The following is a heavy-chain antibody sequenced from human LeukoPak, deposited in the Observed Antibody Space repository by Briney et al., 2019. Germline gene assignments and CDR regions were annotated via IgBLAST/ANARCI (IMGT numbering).Heavy chain of an antibody. D-gene: IGHD5-24*01. CDR3: AKGTDGYNYAPFDF. J-gene: IGHJ4*02. CDR1: GFTFSTYG. V-gene: IGHV3-30*18. CDR2: ISYDGSNK. Sequence: GGSLRLSCAASGFTFSTYGMHWVRQAPGKGLEWVAVISYDGSNKNYADSVKGRFTISRDNSKNTLYLQMNSLTAEDTAIYYCAKGTDGYNYAPFDFWGQGTLVTVSS.